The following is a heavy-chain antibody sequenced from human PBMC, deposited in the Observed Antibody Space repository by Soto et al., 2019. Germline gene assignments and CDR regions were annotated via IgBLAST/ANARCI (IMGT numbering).Heavy chain of an antibody. CDR3: ARPRLSAAGDYSYYYGMAV. Sequence: PSGSLRLSCAVSRFTLNKYRVNWVRQAPGKGLEWVSSISSRSTYIFYADSVKGRFTISRDNAKNSLYLQMNSLRAEDTGVYYCARPRLSAAGDYSYYYGMAVWGQGPTFTVSS. J-gene: IGHJ6*02. CDR2: ISSRSTYI. CDR1: RFTLNKYR. D-gene: IGHD6-13*01. V-gene: IGHV3-21*01.